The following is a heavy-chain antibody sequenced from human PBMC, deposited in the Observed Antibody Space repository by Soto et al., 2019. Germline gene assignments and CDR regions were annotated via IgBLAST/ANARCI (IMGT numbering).Heavy chain of an antibody. Sequence: ESGGGLVQPGGSLRLSCAASGFTFTSYAMSWVRQAPGKGLEWVSAISGSGGSTYYADSVKGRFTISRDNSKNTLYLQMNSLRAEDTAVYYCASYGYYYDSSGLTYFDYWGQGTLVTVSS. CDR3: ASYGYYYDSSGLTYFDY. V-gene: IGHV3-23*01. CDR2: ISGSGGST. J-gene: IGHJ4*02. D-gene: IGHD3-22*01. CDR1: GFTFTSYA.